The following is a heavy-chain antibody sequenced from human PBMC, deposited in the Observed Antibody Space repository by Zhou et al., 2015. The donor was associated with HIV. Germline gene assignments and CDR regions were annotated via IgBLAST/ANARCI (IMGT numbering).Heavy chain of an antibody. CDR1: GGTFSSYT. V-gene: IGHV1-69*08. J-gene: IGHJ6*02. CDR3: ARERPISYYYYGMDV. CDR2: IIPILGIA. D-gene: IGHD5-12*01. Sequence: QVQLVQSGAEVKKPGSSVKVSCKASGGTFSSYTISWVRQAPGQGLEWMGRIIPILGIANYAQKFQGRVTITADKSTSTAYMELSSLRSEDTAVYYCARERPISYYYYGMDVWGQGTTVTVSS.